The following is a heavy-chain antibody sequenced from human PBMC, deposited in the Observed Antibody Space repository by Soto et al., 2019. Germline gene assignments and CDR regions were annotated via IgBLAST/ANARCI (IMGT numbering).Heavy chain of an antibody. CDR3: ARDGPLYQVHS. CDR2: IYYSGSN. CDR1: RGSVSSGSYY. D-gene: IGHD2-2*01. J-gene: IGHJ1*01. V-gene: IGHV4-61*01. Sequence: ETLSLTCTVSRGSVSSGSYYWSWIRQPRGKGLEWIGYIYYSGSNNYNPSLKSRVTISVGTSKNQFSLKLSSVTAADTAVYYCARDGPLYQVHSWGQGTLVTVSS.